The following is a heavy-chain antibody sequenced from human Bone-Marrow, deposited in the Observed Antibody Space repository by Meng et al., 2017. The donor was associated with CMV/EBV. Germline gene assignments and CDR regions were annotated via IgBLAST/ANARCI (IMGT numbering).Heavy chain of an antibody. CDR3: TTDRRITGIFKPLSRVDY. V-gene: IGHV3-15*01. CDR2: IKSKTDGGTT. D-gene: IGHD1-20*01. J-gene: IGHJ4*02. Sequence: GALKISCAASGFTFSNAWMNWVRQAPGKGLEWVGRIKSKTDGGTTDYAAPVKGRFTISRDDSKNTLYLQMNSLKTEDTAVYYCTTDRRITGIFKPLSRVDYWGQATLVTVSS. CDR1: GFTFSNAW.